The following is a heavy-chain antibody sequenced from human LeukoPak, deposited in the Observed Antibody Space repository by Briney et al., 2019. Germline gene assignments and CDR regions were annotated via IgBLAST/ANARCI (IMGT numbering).Heavy chain of an antibody. J-gene: IGHJ4*02. V-gene: IGHV3-7*03. Sequence: GGSLRLSCAAPGFVFSSYWMTWVRQAPGKGLEWVASINEGGSGKYYVDSVKGRFTISRDNAQKSLYLEMHSLRAEDTAVYYCARAVTSTEGYWGQGTLVTVSS. CDR2: INEGGSGK. CDR3: ARAVTSTEGY. D-gene: IGHD4-17*01. CDR1: GFVFSSYW.